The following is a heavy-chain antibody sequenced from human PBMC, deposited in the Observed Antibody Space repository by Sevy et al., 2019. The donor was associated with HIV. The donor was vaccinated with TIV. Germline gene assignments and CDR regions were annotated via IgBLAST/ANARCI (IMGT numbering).Heavy chain of an antibody. CDR1: GYTLTALS. J-gene: IGHJ4*02. V-gene: IGHV1-24*01. CDR2: FDEDGEI. D-gene: IGHD2-2*01. CDR3: ATDIVVGRDY. Sequence: ASVKVSCKVSGYTLTALSMHWVRQAPGKGLEWMGGFDEDGEIMYAQKFQGRVTMTEDTSTDTAYMELSSLGSEDTAMYYCATDIVVGRDYWGQGTLVTVYS.